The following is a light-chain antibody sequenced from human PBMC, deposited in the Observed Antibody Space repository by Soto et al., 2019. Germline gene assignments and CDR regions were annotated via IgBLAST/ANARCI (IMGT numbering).Light chain of an antibody. CDR1: SSNIGAGYD. J-gene: IGLJ1*01. CDR3: QSNDNGLSGSDV. V-gene: IGLV1-40*01. Sequence: SVLTQPPSVSGAPGQRVTISCTGSSSNIGAGYDVNWYQQLPETAPKLLIFGDNNRPSGVPDRFSGSKSGTSASLVITGLQADDEADYYCQSNDNGLSGSDVFGTGTKVTVL. CDR2: GDN.